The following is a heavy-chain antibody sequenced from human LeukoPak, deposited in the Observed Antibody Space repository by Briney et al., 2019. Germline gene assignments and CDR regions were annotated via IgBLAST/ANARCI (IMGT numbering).Heavy chain of an antibody. Sequence: PGGSLRLSCAASGFTFSHYAMHWVRQAPGTGLEWLTVISYNGNNEYYTDSVKGRFTISRDNFKNTLYLHMNSLRVEDTAVYYCARGDYGNYYFDYWGQGTLVTVSS. V-gene: IGHV3-30*14. CDR1: GFTFSHYA. CDR2: ISYNGNNE. J-gene: IGHJ4*02. CDR3: ARGDYGNYYFDY. D-gene: IGHD2/OR15-2a*01.